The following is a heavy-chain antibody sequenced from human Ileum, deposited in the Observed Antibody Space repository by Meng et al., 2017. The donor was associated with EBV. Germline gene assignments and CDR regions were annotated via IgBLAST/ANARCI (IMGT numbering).Heavy chain of an antibody. Sequence: VQRQEWGPGLVKPSGTLSLPCAVSGDSISSNNWWSWVRQPPGKGLEWIGEIYHSGSTNYNPSFKSRVTMSVDKSKNQISLNLSSVTAADTAVYYCASGRDYAWHSWGRGTLVTVSS. J-gene: IGHJ4*02. V-gene: IGHV4-4*02. D-gene: IGHD4-17*01. CDR2: IYHSGST. CDR3: ASGRDYAWHS. CDR1: GDSISSNNW.